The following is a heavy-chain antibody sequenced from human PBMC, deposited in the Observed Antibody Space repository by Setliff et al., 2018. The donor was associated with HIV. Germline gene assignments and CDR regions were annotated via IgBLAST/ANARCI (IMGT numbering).Heavy chain of an antibody. CDR3: ASWGAGSNSGFDY. J-gene: IGHJ4*02. CDR1: GGPINITNFY. D-gene: IGHD3-16*01. Sequence: LSLTCTVSGGPINITNFYWAWIRQPPGKGLEWLGSIYYSGTTYVHPSLKSRVTISIDTFKSQFSLKLRSVNAADTAVYYCASWGAGSNSGFDYWGRGTLVTVSS. V-gene: IGHV4-39*07. CDR2: IYYSGTT.